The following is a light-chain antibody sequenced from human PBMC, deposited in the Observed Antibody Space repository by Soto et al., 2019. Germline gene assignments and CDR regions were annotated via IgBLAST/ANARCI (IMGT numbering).Light chain of an antibody. Sequence: QSVLTQPPSVSGAPGQKVTISCTGSFSNIGAGYEVHWYQHLPGTAPKLLICGDINRPSGVPDRFSGSKSGTSASLAITGLQAEDEADYYCQSYDSSLSGAVFGGGTKVTVL. CDR2: GDI. CDR1: FSNIGAGYE. J-gene: IGLJ3*02. CDR3: QSYDSSLSGAV. V-gene: IGLV1-40*01.